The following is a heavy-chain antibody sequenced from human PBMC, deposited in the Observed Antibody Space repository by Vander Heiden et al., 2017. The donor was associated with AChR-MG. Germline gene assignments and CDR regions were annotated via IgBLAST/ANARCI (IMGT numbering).Heavy chain of an antibody. J-gene: IGHJ2*01. V-gene: IGHV3-23*01. Sequence: EVQLLESGGGLVQPGGSLRLSCAASGFTFSSYAMRWVRQAPGKGLEWVSAISGSGGSTYYADSVKGRFTISRDNSKNTLYLQMNSLRAEDTAVYYCAKDSQWIQLWLGYFDLWGRGTLVTVSS. D-gene: IGHD5-18*01. CDR2: ISGSGGST. CDR1: GFTFSSYA. CDR3: AKDSQWIQLWLGYFDL.